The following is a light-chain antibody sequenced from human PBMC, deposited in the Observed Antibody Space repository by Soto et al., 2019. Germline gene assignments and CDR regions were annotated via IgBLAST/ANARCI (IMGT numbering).Light chain of an antibody. J-gene: IGKJ4*01. CDR3: QQSYTTRPLT. V-gene: IGKV1-39*01. Sequence: DIQLTQSPSSLSASVGDRVTITCRASQTVTNYLHWYQQKPGKAPKLLIYADSNLQSGVPSRFGASGSGTDFTITISGLQPEDFATYYCQQSYTTRPLTFGGGTKVESK. CDR2: ADS. CDR1: QTVTNY.